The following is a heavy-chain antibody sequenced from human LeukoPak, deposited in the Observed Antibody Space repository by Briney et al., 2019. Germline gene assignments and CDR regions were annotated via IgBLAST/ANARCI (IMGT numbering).Heavy chain of an antibody. CDR2: IDYSGNT. Sequence: SETLSLTCTVSGVSISSSNSCWGWLGQPPGMGLDWVGSIDYSGNTYYNASVKIQVSISIDTSKNQFSLRLTPVTAADTAVYYCARQTGSGLFILPGGQGTLVTVSS. J-gene: IGHJ4*02. V-gene: IGHV4-39*01. CDR1: GVSISSSNSC. D-gene: IGHD3/OR15-3a*01. CDR3: ARQTGSGLFILP.